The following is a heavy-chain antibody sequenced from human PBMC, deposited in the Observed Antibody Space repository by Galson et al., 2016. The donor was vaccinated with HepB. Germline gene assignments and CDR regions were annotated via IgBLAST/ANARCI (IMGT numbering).Heavy chain of an antibody. CDR2: ISTSGSST. Sequence: SLRLSCAASGFAFSVYGMTWVRQAPRKGLEWVSAISTSGSSTDYADSVKGRFTISRDNSKNTLYLQMNSLRAEDTAVYYCAKGTTDLGDIWGQGTKVLVSS. J-gene: IGHJ3*02. CDR1: GFAFSVYG. V-gene: IGHV3-23*01. D-gene: IGHD4-11*01. CDR3: AKGTTDLGDI.